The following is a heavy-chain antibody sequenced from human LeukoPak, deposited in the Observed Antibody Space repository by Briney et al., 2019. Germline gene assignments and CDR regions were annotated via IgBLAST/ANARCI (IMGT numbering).Heavy chain of an antibody. J-gene: IGHJ6*02. Sequence: PSETLSLTCTVSGGSISSYYWSWIRQPPGKGLEWIGYIYYSGSTNYNPSLKSRVTISVDTSKNQFSLKLSSVTAADTAVYYCARLGGGSDWGNYGMDVWGQGTTVTVSS. CDR2: IYYSGST. D-gene: IGHD6-19*01. CDR3: ARLGGGSDWGNYGMDV. CDR1: GGSISSYY. V-gene: IGHV4-59*08.